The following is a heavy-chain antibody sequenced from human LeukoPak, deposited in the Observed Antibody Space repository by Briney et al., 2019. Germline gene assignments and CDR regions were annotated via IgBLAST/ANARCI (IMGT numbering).Heavy chain of an antibody. J-gene: IGHJ4*02. CDR3: ASGILLEPLDY. Sequence: SVKVSCKGSGGTFSSHAVSWVRQAPGQGLEWMGGIIPLFGKPNYAQKFQDRITIIADESTSTVYLELSNLRYEDMAVYFCASGILLEPLDYWGQGTLVTVSS. V-gene: IGHV1-69*01. CDR1: GGTFSSHA. CDR2: IIPLFGKP.